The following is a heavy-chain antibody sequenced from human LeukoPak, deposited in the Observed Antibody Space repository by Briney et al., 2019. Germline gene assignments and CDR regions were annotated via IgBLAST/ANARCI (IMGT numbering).Heavy chain of an antibody. V-gene: IGHV1-24*01. Sequence: ASVKVSCKVSGYTLTELSMHWVRQAPGKGLEWMGGFDPEDGETIYAQKFQGRVTMTEDTSTDTAYTELSSLRSEDTAVYYCFVVVPAAIIDWFDPWGQGTLVTVSS. J-gene: IGHJ5*02. D-gene: IGHD2-2*02. CDR1: GYTLTELS. CDR2: FDPEDGET. CDR3: FVVVPAAIIDWFDP.